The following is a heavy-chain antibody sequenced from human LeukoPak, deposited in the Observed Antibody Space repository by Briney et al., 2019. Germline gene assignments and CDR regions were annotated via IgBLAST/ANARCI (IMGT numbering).Heavy chain of an antibody. J-gene: IGHJ4*02. D-gene: IGHD3-10*01. V-gene: IGHV3-23*01. CDR1: GFTFSSYA. Sequence: GGSLRLSCAASGFTFSSYAMTWVRQAPGKGLEWVSAVSDSGGTTDYADSVKGRFTISRDNSKNTLYLQMNSLRAEDTAVYYCARDSTYYYDSGSSGPHYFDYWGQGTLVTVSS. CDR2: VSDSGGTT. CDR3: ARDSTYYYDSGSSGPHYFDY.